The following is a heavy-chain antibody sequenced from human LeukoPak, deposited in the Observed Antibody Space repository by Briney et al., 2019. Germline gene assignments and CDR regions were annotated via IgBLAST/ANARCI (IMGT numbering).Heavy chain of an antibody. D-gene: IGHD2-15*01. V-gene: IGHV3-21*01. CDR2: ISTTSSYI. J-gene: IGHJ4*02. CDR3: AKGRGYCTGGSCYSDY. Sequence: GGSLRLSCAASGFTFSRYSMNWVRQAPGKGLEWVSSISTTSSYIYYADSVKGRFTISRDNAKNSLFLQMNSLRAEDTALYYCAKGRGYCTGGSCYSDYWGQGTLVTVSS. CDR1: GFTFSRYS.